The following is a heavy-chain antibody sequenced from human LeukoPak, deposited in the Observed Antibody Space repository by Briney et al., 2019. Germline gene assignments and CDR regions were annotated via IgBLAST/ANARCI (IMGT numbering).Heavy chain of an antibody. CDR2: ISYDGSNK. CDR1: GFTFSSYA. J-gene: IGHJ6*02. V-gene: IGHV3-30-3*01. CDR3: ARDAITTPPIYYYYGMDV. D-gene: IGHD2-15*01. Sequence: PGRSLRLSCAASGFTFSSYAMHWVRQAPGKGLEWVAVISYDGSNKYYADSVKGRFTISRDNSKNTLYLQMNSLRAEDTAVYYCARDAITTPPIYYYYGMDVWGQGTTVTVSS.